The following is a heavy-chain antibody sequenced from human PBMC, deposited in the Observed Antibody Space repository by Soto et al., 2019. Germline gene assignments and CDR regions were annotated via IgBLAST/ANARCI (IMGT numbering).Heavy chain of an antibody. D-gene: IGHD3-3*01. J-gene: IGHJ2*01. CDR1: GYTFTGYY. V-gene: IGHV1-2*04. Sequence: QVQLVQSGAEVKKPGASVKVSCKASGYTFTGYYMHWVRQAPGQGLEWMGWINPNSGSTNYAQKFQGWVTMTRDTSISTAYMELSRLRSDDTAVYYCAREVQEITIFGVVKGEGYWYFDLWGRGTLVTVSS. CDR3: AREVQEITIFGVVKGEGYWYFDL. CDR2: INPNSGST.